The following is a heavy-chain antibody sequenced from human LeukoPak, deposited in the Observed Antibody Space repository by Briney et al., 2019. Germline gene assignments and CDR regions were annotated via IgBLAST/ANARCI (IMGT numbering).Heavy chain of an antibody. V-gene: IGHV1-8*02. D-gene: IGHD2-15*01. CDR2: MNPNSGNI. CDR3: ARVSCGGGSCYSGENWFDP. J-gene: IGHJ5*02. CDR1: GGTFSSYA. Sequence: SVKVSCKASGGTFSSYAISWVRQAPGQGLEWMGWMNPNSGNIGYAQKFQGRVTMTRNTSISTAYMELSSLRSEDTAVYYCARVSCGGGSCYSGENWFDPWGQGTLVTVSS.